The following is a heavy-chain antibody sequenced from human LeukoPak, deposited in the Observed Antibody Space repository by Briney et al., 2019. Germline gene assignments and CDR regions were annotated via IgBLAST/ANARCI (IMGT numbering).Heavy chain of an antibody. D-gene: IGHD3-3*01. CDR3: AREGGFFRPLDY. J-gene: IGHJ4*02. CDR1: GGSVTSTNW. Sequence: SETLSLTCGVSGGSVTSTNWWTWVRQPPRKGLEWIGEVHLDGRTNYDPSLKSRLTISVDLSENHISLKLTSVTAADTAVYYCAREGGFFRPLDYSGQGTLVTVSS. V-gene: IGHV4-4*02. CDR2: VHLDGRT.